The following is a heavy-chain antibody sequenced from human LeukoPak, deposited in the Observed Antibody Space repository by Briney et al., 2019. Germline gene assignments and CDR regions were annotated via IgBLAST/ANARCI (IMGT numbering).Heavy chain of an antibody. CDR3: AKDMSPPYCSGGSCYSGAFDI. D-gene: IGHD2-15*01. CDR2: ISWNSGSI. Sequence: PGGSLRLSCAAFGFTFDDYAMHWVRQAPGKGLEWVSGISWNSGSIGYADSVKGRFTISRDNAKNSLYLQMNSLRAEDTALYYCAKDMSPPYCSGGSCYSGAFDIWGQGTMVTVSS. CDR1: GFTFDDYA. V-gene: IGHV3-9*01. J-gene: IGHJ3*02.